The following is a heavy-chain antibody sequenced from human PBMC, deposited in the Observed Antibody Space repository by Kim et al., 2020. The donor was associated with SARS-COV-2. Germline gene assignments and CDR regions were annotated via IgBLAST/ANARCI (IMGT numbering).Heavy chain of an antibody. J-gene: IGHJ4*02. CDR2: ITSGGEI. Sequence: GGSLRLSCAASGFTFSGYAMNWVRQAPGKGLEWISTITSGGEIFYADSVKGRFTISRDNSRNTLYLQTNSLRADDTAVYYCAKRLVSTTTWYYFDYWGQG. D-gene: IGHD6-19*01. CDR1: GFTFSGYA. V-gene: IGHV3-23*01. CDR3: AKRLVSTTTWYYFDY.